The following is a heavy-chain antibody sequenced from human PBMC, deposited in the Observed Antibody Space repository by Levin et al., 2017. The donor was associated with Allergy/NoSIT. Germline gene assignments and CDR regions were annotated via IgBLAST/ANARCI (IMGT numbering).Heavy chain of an antibody. CDR2: IFWDDDK. V-gene: IGHV2-5*02. J-gene: IGHJ4*02. D-gene: IGHD6-19*01. CDR3: VHLTTVAGLKGQPFDY. CDR1: GFLLSTSGVG. Sequence: SGPTLVKPTQTLTLTCTFSGFLLSTSGVGVGWIRQPPGKALEWLALIFWDDDKRYSPSLKSRLTITKDTSKNQVVLTMTDMDPVDTATYYCVHLTTVAGLKGQPFDYWGQGSLVTVSS.